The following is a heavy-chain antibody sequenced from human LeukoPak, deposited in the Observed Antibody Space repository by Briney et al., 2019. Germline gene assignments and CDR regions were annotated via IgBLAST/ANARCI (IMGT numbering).Heavy chain of an antibody. Sequence: PGGSLRLSCAASGFIFSTCAMNWVRQAPGKGLEWVSAISGSGGTTYYADPVKGRFTISRDNSKNTLYLQMNSLRAEDTAVYYCARDSGYDSSGYFNYWGQGTLVTVSS. D-gene: IGHD3-22*01. CDR2: ISGSGGTT. CDR1: GFIFSTCA. J-gene: IGHJ4*02. V-gene: IGHV3-23*01. CDR3: ARDSGYDSSGYFNY.